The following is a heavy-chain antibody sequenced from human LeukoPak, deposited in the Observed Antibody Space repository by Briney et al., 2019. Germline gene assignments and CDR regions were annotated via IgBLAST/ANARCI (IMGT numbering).Heavy chain of an antibody. Sequence: PGGSLRLSCAASGFTFSTYSMNWVRQAPGKGLEWVSFISSGSSTLYYADSVKGRFTISRDNAKNSLYLQMNSLRAEDTAVYYCARGVDIVATTHFDYWGQGTLVTVSS. V-gene: IGHV3-48*01. J-gene: IGHJ4*02. CDR1: GFTFSTYS. CDR3: ARGVDIVATTHFDY. D-gene: IGHD5-12*01. CDR2: ISSGSSTL.